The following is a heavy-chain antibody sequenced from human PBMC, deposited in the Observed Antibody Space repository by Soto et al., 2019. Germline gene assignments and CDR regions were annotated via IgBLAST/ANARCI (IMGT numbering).Heavy chain of an antibody. J-gene: IGHJ5*02. CDR1: GFSLSTSGVG. D-gene: IGHD3-9*01. Sequence: SGPTLVNPTQTLSLTCTFSGFSLSTSGVGVGWIRQPPGKALEWLALIYWDDDKRYSPSLKSRLTITKDTSKNQVVLTMTNMEPWNTATFSLPPILILYVFLMVYNPPGVPWFDPWGQGTLVTVSS. CDR3: PPILILYVFLMVYNPPGVPWFDP. V-gene: IGHV2-5*02. CDR2: IYWDDDK.